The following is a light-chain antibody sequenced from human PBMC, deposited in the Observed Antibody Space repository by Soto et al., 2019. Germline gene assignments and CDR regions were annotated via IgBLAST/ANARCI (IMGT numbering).Light chain of an antibody. CDR2: KAS. J-gene: IGKJ2*01. Sequence: DIQMTQSPSPLSASVGDKFTTPSRASQRISSWLAWYQQKPGKAPKLLIYKASNLQSGVPSRFSGTGSATEFTLTISSLQPDDFATYYCQQYNDYPYTFGQGTKVDIK. CDR3: QQYNDYPYT. V-gene: IGKV1-5*03. CDR1: QRISSW.